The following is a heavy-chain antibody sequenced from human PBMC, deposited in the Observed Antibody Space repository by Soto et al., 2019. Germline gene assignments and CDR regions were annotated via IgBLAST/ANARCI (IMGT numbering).Heavy chain of an antibody. J-gene: IGHJ5*02. CDR2: IYATGTT. CDR1: GASISGFY. Sequence: SETLSLTCTVSGASISGFYWSWIRKSAGKGLEWIGRIYATGTTDYNPSLKSRVMMSVDTSKKQFSLKLRSVTAADTAIYYCVRDGTKTLRDWFDPWGQGIQVTVSS. V-gene: IGHV4-4*07. D-gene: IGHD1-1*01. CDR3: VRDGTKTLRDWFDP.